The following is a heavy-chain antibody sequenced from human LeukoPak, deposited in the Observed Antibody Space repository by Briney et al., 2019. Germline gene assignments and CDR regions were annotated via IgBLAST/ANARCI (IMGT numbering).Heavy chain of an antibody. CDR3: ATDRGWFFDN. Sequence: PGGSLRLSCAASGFTFSSSGMHWVRQAPGTGLEWVAFISHEGIGKYYADSVKGRFTISRDNSKNTLYLQMNSLRDEDTAVFYCATDRGWFFDNWGQGTLVTVAS. J-gene: IGHJ4*02. CDR2: ISHEGIGK. CDR1: GFTFSSSG. V-gene: IGHV3-30*03. D-gene: IGHD6-19*01.